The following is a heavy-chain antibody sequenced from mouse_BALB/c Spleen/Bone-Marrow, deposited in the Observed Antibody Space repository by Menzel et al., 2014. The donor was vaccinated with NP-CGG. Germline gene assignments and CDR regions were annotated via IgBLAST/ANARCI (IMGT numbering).Heavy chain of an antibody. D-gene: IGHD1-1*01. J-gene: IGHJ3*01. Sequence: EVKLVESGGGLVKPGGSMKLSCAASGFTFSSYCMSWVRQSPEKGLEWVAEIRLKCDNYAKHYAESVKGKFTISSDDSKSLLYLQMNSLRAEAAGIYCCTVAVAGWFAYWGQGTLVTVSA. CDR3: TVAVAGWFAY. CDR2: IRLKCDNYAK. V-gene: IGHV6-6*02. CDR1: GFTFSSYC.